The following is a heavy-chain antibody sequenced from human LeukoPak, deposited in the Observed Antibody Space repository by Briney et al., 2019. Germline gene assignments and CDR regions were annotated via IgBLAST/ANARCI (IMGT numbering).Heavy chain of an antibody. CDR2: SIPIFGTA. J-gene: IGHJ4*01. V-gene: IGHV1-69*13. Sequence: GASVKVSCKASGGDFSSYAIRWVRQAPGQGLEWMGGSIPIFGTANYEKKFQGRDTITADESTSTAYMELCSRRTEDTAVYYCASALSGYSYVSFDYWGHGTLVSVSS. CDR3: ASALSGYSYVSFDY. CDR1: GGDFSSYA. D-gene: IGHD5-18*01.